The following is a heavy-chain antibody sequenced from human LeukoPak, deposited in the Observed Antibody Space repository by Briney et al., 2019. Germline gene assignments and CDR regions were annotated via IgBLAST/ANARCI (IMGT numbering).Heavy chain of an antibody. CDR2: IYSGGTT. CDR1: GITFSRFW. CDR3: ARVPGAYGSGTYYV. J-gene: IGHJ4*02. V-gene: IGHV3-53*01. D-gene: IGHD3-10*01. Sequence: GGSLRLSCAVSGITFSRFWMSWVRQAPGKGLEWVSVIYSGGTTDYVDSVKGRFTISRDNSKNTLFLQMNSLRAEDTAVYYCARVPGAYGSGTYYVWGQGTRVTVSS.